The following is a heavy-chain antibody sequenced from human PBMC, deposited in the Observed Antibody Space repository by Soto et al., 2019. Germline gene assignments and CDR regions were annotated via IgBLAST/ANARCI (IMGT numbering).Heavy chain of an antibody. CDR3: AKDKRDTSDAFDI. CDR1: GFTFSTYA. J-gene: IGHJ3*02. CDR2: ISGGGDNT. V-gene: IGHV3-23*01. D-gene: IGHD5-18*01. Sequence: EVQLLESGGGLVQPGGSLRLSCAASGFTFSTYAMSWVRQAPGKGLEWVSAISGGGDNTYYADSVKGRFTISRDNSKNTLYLQMNSLRAEDTALYYCAKDKRDTSDAFDIWGQGTMVTVSS.